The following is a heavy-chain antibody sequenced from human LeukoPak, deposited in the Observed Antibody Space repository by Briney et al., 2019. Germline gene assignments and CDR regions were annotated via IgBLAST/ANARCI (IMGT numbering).Heavy chain of an antibody. CDR1: GFTVSSNY. CDR3: ARDRGGNSNGGFDY. CDR2: IYSGGST. V-gene: IGHV3-66*01. Sequence: PGGSLRLSCAASGFTVSSNYMSWVRQAPGKGLEWVSVIYSGGSTYYADSVKGSFTISRDNSKNTLYLQMNSLRAEDTAVYYCARDRGGNSNGGFDYWGQGTLVTVSS. J-gene: IGHJ4*02. D-gene: IGHD2-21*02.